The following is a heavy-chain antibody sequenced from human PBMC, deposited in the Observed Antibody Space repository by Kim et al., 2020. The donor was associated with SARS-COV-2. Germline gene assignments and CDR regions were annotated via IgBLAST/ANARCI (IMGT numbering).Heavy chain of an antibody. V-gene: IGHV1-8*01. CDR1: GYTFTNFD. CDR3: ATDVVVAAIPRLDP. Sequence: ASVKVSCKASGYTFTNFDSNWVRQATGQGLEWMGWMNPRSGDTGFAQKFQGRVTMTRNTSISTAYLQLTSLTPDDTAVYYCATDVVVAAIPRLDPWGQGTLVTVSS. CDR2: MNPRSGDT. D-gene: IGHD2-21*02. J-gene: IGHJ5*02.